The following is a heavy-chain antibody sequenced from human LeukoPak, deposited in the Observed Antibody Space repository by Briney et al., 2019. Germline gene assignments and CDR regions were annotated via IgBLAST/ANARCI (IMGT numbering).Heavy chain of an antibody. CDR3: ARVGVYSSSWYRGTGGYYFDY. Sequence: PSETLSLTCSVSGGSISSYYWGWIRQPAGKGLEWIGRIYSSGSTNYNPSLKTRLSMSVDTSKNQFSLKLSSVTAADTAVYYCARVGVYSSSWYRGTGGYYFDYWGQGTLVTVSS. CDR1: GGSISSYY. V-gene: IGHV4-4*07. CDR2: IYSSGST. D-gene: IGHD6-13*01. J-gene: IGHJ4*02.